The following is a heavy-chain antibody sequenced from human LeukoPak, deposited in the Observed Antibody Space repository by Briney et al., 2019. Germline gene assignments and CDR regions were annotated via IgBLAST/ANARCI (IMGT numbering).Heavy chain of an antibody. D-gene: IGHD6-13*01. CDR1: GYTFTNLY. CDR3: ARGTSNWSTRFPS. Sequence: ASVKVSCKASGYTFTNLYTHWVRQAPGQGLEWMGWINPDSGDSNSTQHFQGRVTMTRDTSISTAYMELSGLRSDDTAVYYCARGTSNWSTRFPSWGQGTLVTVSS. V-gene: IGHV1-2*02. CDR2: INPDSGDS. J-gene: IGHJ5*02.